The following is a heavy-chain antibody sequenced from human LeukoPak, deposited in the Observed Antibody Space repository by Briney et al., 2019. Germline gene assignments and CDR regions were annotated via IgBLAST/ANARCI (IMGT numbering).Heavy chain of an antibody. V-gene: IGHV1-69*13. CDR1: GGTFSSYA. J-gene: IGHJ6*02. CDR3: ARDRVTANELGDYYSYGMDV. CDR2: IIPIFGTA. D-gene: IGHD2-21*02. Sequence: ASVKVSCKASGGTFSSYAISWVRQAPGQGLEWMGGIIPIFGTANYAQKFQGRVTITADESTSTAYMELSSLRSEDTAVYYCARDRVTANELGDYYSYGMDVWGQGTTVTVSS.